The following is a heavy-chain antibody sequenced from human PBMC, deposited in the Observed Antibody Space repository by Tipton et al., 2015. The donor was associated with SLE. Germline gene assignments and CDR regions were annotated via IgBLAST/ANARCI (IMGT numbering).Heavy chain of an antibody. J-gene: IGHJ4*02. CDR1: GYTFTNYY. CDR2: INPSGGST. V-gene: IGHV1-46*01. CDR3: ARFRYYDLLYYFDY. Sequence: QLVQSGAEVKKPGASVKVSCKASGYTFTNYYMHWVRQAPGQGLEWMGIINPSGGSTNYAQKFQGRVTMTSDTSTSTVYMELSSLSSVTAADTAVYYCARFRYYDLLYYFDYWGQGTLVTVSS. D-gene: IGHD3-3*01.